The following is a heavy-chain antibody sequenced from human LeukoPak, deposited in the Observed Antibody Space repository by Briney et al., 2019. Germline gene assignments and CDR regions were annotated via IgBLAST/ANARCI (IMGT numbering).Heavy chain of an antibody. V-gene: IGHV3-30-3*01. CDR1: GFTFSSYA. CDR2: ISYDGSNK. Sequence: PGRSLRLSCAASGFTFSSYAMHWVRQAPGKGLEWVAVISYDGSNKYYADSVKGRFTISRDNSKNTLYLQMNSLRAEDTAVYYCARDPRGPRRRFDYWGQGTLVTVSS. J-gene: IGHJ4*02. CDR3: ARDPRGPRRRFDY.